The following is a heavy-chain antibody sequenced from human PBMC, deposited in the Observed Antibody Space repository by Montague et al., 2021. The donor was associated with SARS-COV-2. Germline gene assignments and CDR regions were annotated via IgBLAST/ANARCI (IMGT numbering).Heavy chain of an antibody. Sequence: PALVKPTQTLTLTCTVSGFSLTTAGMGVAWIRRPPGKALEWLAIIYWDDEKRYRSSLESRVSISKDSSNTQVMFTMTNMDPLDAGTYYCALRPTSLVGEPFFGFDVWGPGTLVTVSS. CDR3: ALRPTSLVGEPFFGFDV. CDR1: GFSLTTAGMG. D-gene: IGHD3-10*01. J-gene: IGHJ3*01. CDR2: IYWDDEK. V-gene: IGHV2-5*08.